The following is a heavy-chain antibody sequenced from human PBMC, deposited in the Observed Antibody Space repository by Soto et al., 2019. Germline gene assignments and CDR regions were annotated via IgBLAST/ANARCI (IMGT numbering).Heavy chain of an antibody. D-gene: IGHD4-17*01. Sequence: QVQLVQSGGEVKKPGASVKVSCKASGYIFNSFGISWVRQAPGQGLEWMGWISAYTGNTKYAQNFQARVTMTTDKSTSTAYRELRSLTSDDTAGYYCARRWTTGEIDYWGQGTLVTASS. V-gene: IGHV1-18*01. CDR1: GYIFNSFG. CDR3: ARRWTTGEIDY. CDR2: ISAYTGNT. J-gene: IGHJ4*02.